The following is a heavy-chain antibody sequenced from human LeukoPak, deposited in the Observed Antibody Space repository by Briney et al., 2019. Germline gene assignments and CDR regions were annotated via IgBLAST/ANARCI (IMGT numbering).Heavy chain of an antibody. D-gene: IGHD1-1*01. J-gene: IGHJ4*02. CDR3: ARDLERFPYPPGRYFDY. V-gene: IGHV1-18*01. CDR2: ISAYNGNT. CDR1: GYTFTSYG. Sequence: ASVKVSCKASGYTFTSYGISWVRQAPGQGLEWMAWISAYNGNTNYAQKLQGRVTMTTDTSTSTAYMELRSLRSDDTAVYYCARDLERFPYPPGRYFDYWGQGTLVTVSS.